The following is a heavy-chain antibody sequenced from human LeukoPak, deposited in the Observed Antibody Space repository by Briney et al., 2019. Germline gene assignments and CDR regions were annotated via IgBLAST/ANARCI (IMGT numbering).Heavy chain of an antibody. CDR2: INHSGST. CDR3: ARVRYNEELHVDY. CDR1: GGSFSGYY. D-gene: IGHD3-10*01. V-gene: IGHV4-34*01. Sequence: SETLSLTCAVYGGSFSGYYWSWIRQPPGKGLEWIGEINHSGSTNYNPSLKSRVTISVDTSKNQFSLKLSSVTAADTAVYYCARVRYNEELHVDYWGQGTLVTVSS. J-gene: IGHJ4*02.